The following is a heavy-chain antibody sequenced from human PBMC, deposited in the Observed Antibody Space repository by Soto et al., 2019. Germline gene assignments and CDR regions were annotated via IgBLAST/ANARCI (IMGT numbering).Heavy chain of an antibody. Sequence: PSDTLSLTCTVSGGSVSSGSYYWSWIRQPPGKGLEWIGDIYYSGSTNYNPSLKSRVTISVDTSKNQFSLKLSSVTAADTAVYYCARVYSLNWFDPWGQGTLVTVAS. J-gene: IGHJ5*02. CDR2: IYYSGST. D-gene: IGHD2-21*01. V-gene: IGHV4-61*01. CDR3: ARVYSLNWFDP. CDR1: GGSVSSGSYY.